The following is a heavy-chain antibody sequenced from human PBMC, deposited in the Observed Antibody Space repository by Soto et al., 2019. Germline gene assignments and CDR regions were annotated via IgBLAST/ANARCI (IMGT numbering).Heavy chain of an antibody. CDR1: GYTFTSYA. Sequence: ASVKVSCKASGYTFTSYAMHWVRQAPGQRLEWMGWINAGNGNTKYSQKFQGRVTITRDTSASTAYMELSSLRSEDTAVYYCARVSGMVREASYYYYMDVWGKGTTVTVSS. J-gene: IGHJ6*03. D-gene: IGHD3-10*01. CDR3: ARVSGMVREASYYYYMDV. CDR2: INAGNGNT. V-gene: IGHV1-3*01.